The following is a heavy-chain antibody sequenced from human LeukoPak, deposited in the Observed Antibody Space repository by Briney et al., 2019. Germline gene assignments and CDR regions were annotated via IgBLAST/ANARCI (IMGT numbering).Heavy chain of an antibody. CDR1: GYTFTSYD. D-gene: IGHD6-13*01. J-gene: IGHJ3*02. Sequence: ASVKASCKASGYTFTSYDINWVRQATGQGLEWMGWMNPNSGNTGYAQKFQGRVTMTRNTSISTAYMELSSLRSEDTAVYYCARGPTIAAAEDDAFDIWGQGTMVTVSS. CDR3: ARGPTIAAAEDDAFDI. CDR2: MNPNSGNT. V-gene: IGHV1-8*01.